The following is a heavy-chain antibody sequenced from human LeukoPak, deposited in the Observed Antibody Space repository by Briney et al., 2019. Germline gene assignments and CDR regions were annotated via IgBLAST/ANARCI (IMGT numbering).Heavy chain of an antibody. CDR3: ARDLGQYYDTSDNWFDP. J-gene: IGHJ5*02. CDR1: GFTFSSYA. D-gene: IGHD3-22*01. Sequence: GGSLRLSCAASGFTFSSYAMSWVRQAPGKGLEWVSTISNSDYSTYYADSVKGRFTISRDNAKNTLNLQMNSLRAEDTAVYYCARDLGQYYDTSDNWFDPWGQGTLVTVSS. V-gene: IGHV3-23*01. CDR2: ISNSDYST.